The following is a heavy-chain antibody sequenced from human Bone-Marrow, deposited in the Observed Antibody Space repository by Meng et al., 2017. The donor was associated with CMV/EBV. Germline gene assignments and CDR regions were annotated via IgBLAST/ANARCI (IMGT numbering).Heavy chain of an antibody. CDR1: GYTFTAYY. Sequence: ASVKVSCKASGYTFTAYYMHWVGQAPGQGLEWMGRINPSGGRTSYAQKFQGRVTMTRDTSTSTVYMELSSLRSEDTAVFYCARDREFYSCVSCYPSGAFDLWGRGTLVTVSS. V-gene: IGHV1-46*01. CDR3: ARDREFYSCVSCYPSGAFDL. J-gene: IGHJ2*01. D-gene: IGHD2-15*01. CDR2: INPSGGRT.